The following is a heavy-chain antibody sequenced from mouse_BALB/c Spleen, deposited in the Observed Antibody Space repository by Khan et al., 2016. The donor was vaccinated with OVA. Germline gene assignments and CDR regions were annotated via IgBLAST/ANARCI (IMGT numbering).Heavy chain of an antibody. D-gene: IGHD2-2*01. CDR1: GFNIKDTY. V-gene: IGHV14-3*02. J-gene: IGHJ4*01. Sequence: VQLQQSGAELVKPGASVKLSCTASGFNIKDTYMHWVKQRPEQGLEWIGRIDPANGNTKYDPKFQGKATITADTSSNTAYLQLSSLTSEDTAVYYCARDGYDFYYAMDYWGQGTSVTVSS. CDR3: ARDGYDFYYAMDY. CDR2: IDPANGNT.